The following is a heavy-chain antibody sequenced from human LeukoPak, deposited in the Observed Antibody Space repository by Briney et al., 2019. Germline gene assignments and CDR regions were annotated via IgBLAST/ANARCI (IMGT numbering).Heavy chain of an antibody. CDR1: GFTVSSNF. Sequence: GGSLRLSCAASGFTVSSNFMSWVRQAPGKGLEWVSIIYSGGYTHHADSVKGRFTISRDNSKNTVYLQMNSLRAEDTAVYYCARDRSGAVLYYYYYMDVWGKGTTVTVSS. J-gene: IGHJ6*03. V-gene: IGHV3-66*01. D-gene: IGHD4/OR15-4a*01. CDR3: ARDRSGAVLYYYYYMDV. CDR2: IYSGGYT.